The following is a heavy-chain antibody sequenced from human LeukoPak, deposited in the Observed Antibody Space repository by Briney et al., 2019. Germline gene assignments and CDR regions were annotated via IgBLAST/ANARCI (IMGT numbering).Heavy chain of an antibody. CDR2: INPSGGST. V-gene: IGHV1-46*01. CDR1: GYTFTSYY. D-gene: IGHD3-10*01. Sequence: GASVKVSCKASGYTFTSYYMHWVRQAPGQGLEWMGIINPSGGSTSYAQKFQGRVTMTRDTSTSTVYMELSSLRSEGTAVYYCARDSPYGSGTRGGVYYYMDVWGKGTTVTVSS. CDR3: ARDSPYGSGTRGGVYYYMDV. J-gene: IGHJ6*03.